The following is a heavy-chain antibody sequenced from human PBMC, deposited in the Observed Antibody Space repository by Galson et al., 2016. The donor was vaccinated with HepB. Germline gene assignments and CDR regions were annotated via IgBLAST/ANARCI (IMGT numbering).Heavy chain of an antibody. CDR3: TREAPGDYFDY. CDR1: GGSITTNNW. J-gene: IGHJ4*02. CDR2: IYNSGDT. Sequence: ETLSLTCAVSGGSITTNNWWSWVRQPTGKGLEWMGQIYNSGDTNLNPALKSRLTMSVDRSKNQFSLKLNSVTAADTALYFCTREAPGDYFDYWGQGVLVTVST. V-gene: IGHV4-4*01.